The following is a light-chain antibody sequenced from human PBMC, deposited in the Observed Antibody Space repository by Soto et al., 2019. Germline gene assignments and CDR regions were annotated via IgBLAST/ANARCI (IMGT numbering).Light chain of an antibody. CDR1: QTIGNW. Sequence: DIQMTQSPSTLPASVGDRVTITCRASQTIGNWLAWYQQKPGKVPKLLIYNVSSLESGVPSRFSGSGSETGFTLTISSLQPDDFATYYCQQCHFYWTFGQGTKVEIK. V-gene: IGKV1-5*03. J-gene: IGKJ1*01. CDR2: NVS. CDR3: QQCHFYWT.